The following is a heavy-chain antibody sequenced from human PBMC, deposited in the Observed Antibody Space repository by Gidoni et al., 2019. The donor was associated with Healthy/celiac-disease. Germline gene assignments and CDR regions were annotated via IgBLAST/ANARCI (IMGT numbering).Heavy chain of an antibody. CDR3: ARDGWATVTHYYYYYGMDV. Sequence: EVQLVESGGGLVEPGGSVRLSCAACGFTYSRYRMHWVRQAPGKGLGWVSYISSRSITIYYADSVNGRFTISRDNAKNSLYLQMNSLRDEDTAVYYCARDGWATVTHYYYYYGMDVGGQGTTVTVSS. CDR2: ISSRSITI. CDR1: GFTYSRYR. V-gene: IGHV3-48*02. D-gene: IGHD4-17*01. J-gene: IGHJ6*02.